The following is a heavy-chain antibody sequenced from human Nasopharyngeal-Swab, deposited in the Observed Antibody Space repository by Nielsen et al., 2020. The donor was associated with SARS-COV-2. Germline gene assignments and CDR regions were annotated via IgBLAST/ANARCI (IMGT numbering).Heavy chain of an antibody. Sequence: VRQAPGKGLEWVSSISGSGGSTYCADSVKGRFTISRDNSKNTLYLQMNSLRAEDTAVYYCAKNCSGGSCLTPWGQGTLVTVSS. CDR3: AKNCSGGSCLTP. CDR2: ISGSGGST. V-gene: IGHV3-23*01. D-gene: IGHD2-15*01. J-gene: IGHJ5*02.